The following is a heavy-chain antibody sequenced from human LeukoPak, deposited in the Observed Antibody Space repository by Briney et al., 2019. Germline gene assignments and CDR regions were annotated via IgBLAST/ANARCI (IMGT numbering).Heavy chain of an antibody. Sequence: SETLSLTCTVSGDSISSYYWSWIRQPPGKGLEWIGYVYYSGSTNYNPSLKSRVTISVDTSKNQFSLKVTSVTAADTAVYYCARSKDILTGYCFDYWGQGTLVTVSS. D-gene: IGHD3-9*01. V-gene: IGHV4-59*01. CDR3: ARSKDILTGYCFDY. CDR2: VYYSGST. CDR1: GDSISSYY. J-gene: IGHJ4*02.